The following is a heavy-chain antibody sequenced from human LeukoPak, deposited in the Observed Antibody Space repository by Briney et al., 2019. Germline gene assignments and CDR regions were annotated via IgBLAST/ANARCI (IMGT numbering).Heavy chain of an antibody. D-gene: IGHD2-15*01. V-gene: IGHV3-30*02. Sequence: XXEWVAFIRYDGSNKYYADSVKGRFTISRDNSKNTLYLQMNSLRAEDTAVYYCASSTVVVAAFDYWGQGTLVTVSS. CDR2: IRYDGSNK. J-gene: IGHJ4*02. CDR3: ASSTVVVAAFDY.